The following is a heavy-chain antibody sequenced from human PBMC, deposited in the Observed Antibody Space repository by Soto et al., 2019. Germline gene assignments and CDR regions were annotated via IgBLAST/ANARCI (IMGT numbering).Heavy chain of an antibody. CDR2: MNVAATST. V-gene: IGHV3-23*01. D-gene: IGHD3-10*01. CDR1: GFILNTYP. CDR3: ARGGADHYNYGMDV. J-gene: IGHJ6*02. Sequence: QLSESEGDLLQPGGSLTLSCAASGFILNTYPMTWVRQAPGRGLEWVSSMNVAATSTSYAASVKGRFTMSRDDSQTTLFLHINTLRPEDTAIYFCARGGADHYNYGMDVWGQGTTVIVSS.